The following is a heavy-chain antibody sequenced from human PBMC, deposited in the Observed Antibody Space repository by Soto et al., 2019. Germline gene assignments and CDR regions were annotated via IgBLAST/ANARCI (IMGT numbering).Heavy chain of an antibody. Sequence: GGSLRLSCAASGFNVSSNYMSWVRQAPGKGLEWLSRINSDGSNTYYADSVKGRFTISRDNSKNTLYLQMNSLRAEDTSVYYCAKEGGLSGSYYISSSYYFDYWGQGTLVTVSS. V-gene: IGHV3-53*05. CDR1: GFNVSSNY. CDR3: AKEGGLSGSYYISSSYYFDY. CDR2: INSDGSNT. J-gene: IGHJ4*02. D-gene: IGHD1-26*01.